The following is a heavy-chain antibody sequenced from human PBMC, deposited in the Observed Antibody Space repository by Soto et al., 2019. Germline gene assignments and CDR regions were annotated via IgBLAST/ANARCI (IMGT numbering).Heavy chain of an antibody. J-gene: IGHJ4*02. D-gene: IGHD6-13*01. CDR3: AKVPLAAAGLFDY. CDR2: ISYDGSNK. V-gene: IGHV3-30*18. Sequence: WGSLRLSCAASGFTFISYGIHFFRHSPGKGLEWVAVISYDGSNKYYADSVKGRFTISRDNSKNTLYLQMNSLRAEDTAVYYCAKVPLAAAGLFDYWGQGTLVTVSS. CDR1: GFTFISYG.